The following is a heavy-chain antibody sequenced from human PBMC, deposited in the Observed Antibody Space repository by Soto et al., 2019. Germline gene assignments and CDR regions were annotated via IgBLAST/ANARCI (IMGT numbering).Heavy chain of an antibody. Sequence: PGGSLSLTCSASGFTVSSNYMSWVRQAPGPGLGWVSVIYSGGSTYYADAVRGRFTVSRDNSKNTMYLQMNSLRAEARAVYYCAREGPGTCGPFDPWGQGTLVTVSS. CDR1: GFTVSSNY. V-gene: IGHV3-53*01. D-gene: IGHD1-7*01. CDR2: IYSGGST. J-gene: IGHJ5*02. CDR3: AREGPGTCGPFDP.